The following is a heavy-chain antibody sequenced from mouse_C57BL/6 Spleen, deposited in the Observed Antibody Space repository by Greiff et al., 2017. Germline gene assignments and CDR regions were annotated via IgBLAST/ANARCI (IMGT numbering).Heavy chain of an antibody. D-gene: IGHD1-1*01. CDR1: GYTFTSYW. CDR3: TTTVVATGDYAMDY. CDR2: IYPGNSDT. J-gene: IGHJ4*01. Sequence: EVQLQQSGTVLARPGASVKMSCKTSGYTFTSYWMHWVKQRPGQGLEWIGAIYPGNSDTSYNQKFKGKAKLTAVTAASTAYMELSSLTNEDSAVYYCTTTVVATGDYAMDYWGQGTSVTVSS. V-gene: IGHV1-5*01.